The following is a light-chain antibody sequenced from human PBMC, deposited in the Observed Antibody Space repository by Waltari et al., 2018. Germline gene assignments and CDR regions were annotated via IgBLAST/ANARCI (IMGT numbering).Light chain of an antibody. J-gene: IGKJ1*01. CDR2: GAS. CDR1: QSVSSN. Sequence: EIVMTQSPATLSVSPGERATLSCRASQSVSSNLAWYQQKPGQAPRLLIYGASTRATGIPARFSGSWSGTEFTLTISSLQSEDFAVYYCQQYNNWPWTVGQGTKVEIK. V-gene: IGKV3-15*01. CDR3: QQYNNWPWT.